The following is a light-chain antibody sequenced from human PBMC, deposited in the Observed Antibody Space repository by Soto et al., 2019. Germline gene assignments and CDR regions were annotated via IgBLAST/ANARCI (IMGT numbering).Light chain of an antibody. CDR2: DVS. V-gene: IGLV2-14*03. CDR1: SSDVGGYNY. Sequence: QSALTQPASVSGSPGQSITISCTGTSSDVGGYNYVSWYQQHPDKAPKLMIYDVSNRPSGVSNRFSGSKSGNTASLTISELQSEDEADYYCSSYRSSSTYVFGTGTKVTVL. CDR3: SSYRSSSTYV. J-gene: IGLJ1*01.